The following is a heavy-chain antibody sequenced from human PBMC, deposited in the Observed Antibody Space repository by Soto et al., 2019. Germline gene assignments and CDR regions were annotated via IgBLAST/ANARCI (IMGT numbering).Heavy chain of an antibody. J-gene: IGHJ6*02. CDR2: IDPSDSYT. V-gene: IGHV5-10-1*01. CDR3: ARGWYSSSIYGMDV. CDR1: GYSFTIYW. D-gene: IGHD6-6*01. Sequence: GESLKISCKGSGYSFTIYWISWVRQMPGKGLEWMGRIDPSDSYTNYSPSFQGHVTISADKSISTAYLQWSSLKASDTAMYYCARGWYSSSIYGMDVWGQGTTVTSP.